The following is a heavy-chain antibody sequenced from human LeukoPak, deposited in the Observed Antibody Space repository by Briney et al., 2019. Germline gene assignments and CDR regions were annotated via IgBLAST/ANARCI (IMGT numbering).Heavy chain of an antibody. Sequence: PVKVSCKASGGTFSSYAISWVRQAPGQGLEWMGGIIPIFGTANYAQKFQGRVTITADESTSTAYMELSSLRSEDTAVYYCARGRMRCSGGSYTPDGDYYYYYGMDVWGKGTTVTVSS. CDR1: GGTFSSYA. CDR3: ARGRMRCSGGSYTPDGDYYYYYGMDV. D-gene: IGHD2-15*01. J-gene: IGHJ6*04. CDR2: IIPIFGTA. V-gene: IGHV1-69*01.